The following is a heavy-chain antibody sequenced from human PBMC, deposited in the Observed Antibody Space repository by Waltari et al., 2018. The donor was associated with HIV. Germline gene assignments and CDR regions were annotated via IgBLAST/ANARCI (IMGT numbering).Heavy chain of an antibody. CDR3: VRHYSNVFDP. CDR1: GGSISSSTYY. J-gene: IGHJ5*02. V-gene: IGHV4-39*01. CDR2: IYYSGIT. Sequence: QVQLQESGPGLVKPSETLSLTCTVSGGSISSSTYYWGWIRQPPGKGLEWIGNIYYSGITSYNPSLKSRVTMSVDTSKNQFSLSLRSVTAADTAIYYCVRHYSNVFDPWGQGTLVTVS. D-gene: IGHD2-21*01.